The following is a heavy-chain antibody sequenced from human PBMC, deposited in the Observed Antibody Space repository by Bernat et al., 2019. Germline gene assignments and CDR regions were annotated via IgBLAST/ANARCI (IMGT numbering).Heavy chain of an antibody. J-gene: IGHJ4*02. Sequence: QVQLVESGGGVVQPGGSLRLSCAASGFPFSNYAMHWVRQAPGKGLEWVAFIRYDGSDKYYADSVKGRFTLSRDNSKNTLYLQMNSLRAEDTAVYYCAKDVYGSGNYRFDSWGQGTLVTVSS. D-gene: IGHD3-10*01. CDR1: GFPFSNYA. V-gene: IGHV3-30*02. CDR3: AKDVYGSGNYRFDS. CDR2: IRYDGSDK.